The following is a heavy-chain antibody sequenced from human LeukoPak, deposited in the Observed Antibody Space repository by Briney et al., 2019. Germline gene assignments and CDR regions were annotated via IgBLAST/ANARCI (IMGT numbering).Heavy chain of an antibody. CDR1: GGSISSYY. V-gene: IGHV4-4*07. D-gene: IGHD2-2*02. CDR2: IYTSGST. CDR3: ARAGYCSSTSCYSEPLDY. Sequence: SETLSLTCTVSGGSISSYYWSWIRQPAGKGLEWIGRIYTSGSTNYNPSLKSRVTMSVDTSKNQFSLKLSSVTAADTAVYYCARAGYCSSTSCYSEPLDYWGQGTLVTVSS. J-gene: IGHJ4*02.